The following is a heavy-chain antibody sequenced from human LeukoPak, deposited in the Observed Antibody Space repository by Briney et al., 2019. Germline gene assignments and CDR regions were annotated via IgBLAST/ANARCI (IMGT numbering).Heavy chain of an antibody. V-gene: IGHV4-30-4*01. CDR2: IYYSGST. CDR1: GGSISSGDYY. Sequence: SETLSLTCTVSGGSISSGDYYWSWIRQPPGKGLEWIGYIYYSGSTYYNPSLKSRVTISVDTSKNQFSLKLSSVTAADTAVYYCARGLEDIVVVPAGYGMDVWGQGTTVTVPS. J-gene: IGHJ6*02. CDR3: ARGLEDIVVVPAGYGMDV. D-gene: IGHD2-2*01.